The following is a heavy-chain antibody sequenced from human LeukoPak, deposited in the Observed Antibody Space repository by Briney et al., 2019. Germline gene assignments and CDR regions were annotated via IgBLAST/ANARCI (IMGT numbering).Heavy chain of an antibody. J-gene: IGHJ5*02. CDR3: ARGAPVGYCSSTSCSARHNWFDP. CDR2: IIPILGIA. CDR1: GGTFSSYA. Sequence: SVKVSCKASGGTFSSYAISWVRQAPGQGLEWMGRIIPILGIANYAQKFQGRVTITADKSTSTAYMELSSLRSEDTAVYYCARGAPVGYCSSTSCSARHNWFDPWGQGTLVTVSS. D-gene: IGHD2-2*01. V-gene: IGHV1-69*04.